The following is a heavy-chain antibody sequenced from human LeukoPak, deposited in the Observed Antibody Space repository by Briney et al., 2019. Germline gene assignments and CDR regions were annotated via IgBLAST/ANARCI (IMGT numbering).Heavy chain of an antibody. D-gene: IGHD3-10*01. CDR2: INHSGST. Sequence: SETLSLTCAVYGGSFSGYYWSWIRQPPGKGLEWIGEINHSGSTNYNPSLKSRVTISVDTPKNQFSLKLSSVTAADTAVYYCARRKISYAFDIWGQGTMVTVSS. V-gene: IGHV4-34*01. CDR3: ARRKISYAFDI. CDR1: GGSFSGYY. J-gene: IGHJ3*02.